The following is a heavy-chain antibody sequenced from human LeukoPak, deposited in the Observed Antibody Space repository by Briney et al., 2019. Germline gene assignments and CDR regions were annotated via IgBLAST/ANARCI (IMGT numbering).Heavy chain of an antibody. CDR3: ARALFNALDI. CDR2: NGAGGGST. V-gene: IGHV3-23*01. D-gene: IGHD3-10*02. J-gene: IGHJ3*02. Sequence: GGSLRLSCAASGFTVSSNFMSWVRQAPGKGLEWVSLNGAGGGSTNYAHSVKGRFTISRDNSKNTLYLQMSGLRAEDTAVYYCARALFNALDIWGQGTMVTVSS. CDR1: GFTVSSNF.